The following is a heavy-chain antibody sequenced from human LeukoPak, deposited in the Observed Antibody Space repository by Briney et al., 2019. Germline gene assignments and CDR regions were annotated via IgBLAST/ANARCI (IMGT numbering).Heavy chain of an antibody. Sequence: SVKVSCKASGYSFADYYMHWVRQAPGQGLEWMGWIKPNSGGTRSAQKFQGRVTMTRDTSISTAYMELSSLRSDDTAVYYCARDRLRLGYERTNWFDPWGQGTLVTVSS. J-gene: IGHJ5*02. V-gene: IGHV1-2*02. CDR1: GYSFADYY. D-gene: IGHD2-15*01. CDR3: ARDRLRLGYERTNWFDP. CDR2: IKPNSGGT.